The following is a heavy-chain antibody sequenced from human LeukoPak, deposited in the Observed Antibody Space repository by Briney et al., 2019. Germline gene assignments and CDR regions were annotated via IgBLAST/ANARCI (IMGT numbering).Heavy chain of an antibody. Sequence: GGSLRLSCAASGFTFSSYPIHWVRQAPGKGLEWVSAISGSGGSTYYADSVKGRFTISRDNSKNTLYLQMNSLRAEDTAVYYCAKKDRYYYDSPDYWGQGTLVTVSS. V-gene: IGHV3-23*01. D-gene: IGHD3-22*01. J-gene: IGHJ4*02. CDR3: AKKDRYYYDSPDY. CDR1: GFTFSSYP. CDR2: ISGSGGST.